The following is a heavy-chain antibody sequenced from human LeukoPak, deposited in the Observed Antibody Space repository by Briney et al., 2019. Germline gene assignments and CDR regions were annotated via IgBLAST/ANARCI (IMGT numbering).Heavy chain of an antibody. V-gene: IGHV5-51*01. Sequence: GESLKISCKGSGYSFTSYWIGWVRQMPGKGLEWMGIIYPGDSDTRYSPSFQGQVTISADKSISTAYLQWSSLKASDTAMYYCARWGSSGYYYSPTNDYWGQGTLVTVSS. CDR2: IYPGDSDT. CDR1: GYSFTSYW. CDR3: ARWGSSGYYYSPTNDY. J-gene: IGHJ4*02. D-gene: IGHD3-22*01.